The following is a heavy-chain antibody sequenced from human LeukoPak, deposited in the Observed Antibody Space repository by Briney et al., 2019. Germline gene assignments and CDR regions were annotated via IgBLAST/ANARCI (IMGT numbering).Heavy chain of an antibody. CDR1: GGSFSGYY. V-gene: IGHV4-34*01. CDR2: INHSGST. D-gene: IGHD1-20*01. Sequence: SETLSLTCAVYGGSFSGYYWSWIRQPPGKGLEWIGEINHSGSTNYNPSLKSRVTISVDTSKNQFSLKLSSVTAADTAVYYCASALTGTTYYDMDVWGQGTTVTVSS. CDR3: ASALTGTTYYDMDV. J-gene: IGHJ6*02.